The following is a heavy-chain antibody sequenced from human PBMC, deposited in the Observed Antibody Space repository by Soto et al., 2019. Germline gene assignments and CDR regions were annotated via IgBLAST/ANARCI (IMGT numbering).Heavy chain of an antibody. CDR2: ITSSSYT. Sequence: EVQLVESGGGLVKPGGSLRLSCAASGFTFSSYSMNWVRQAPGKGLEWVSCITSSSYTYYADSVKGRFTISRDNPKNSLYLQINSLRAEHTAVYYFASSDYSNYYYMDLWGKGTPVTLSS. D-gene: IGHD4-4*01. J-gene: IGHJ6*03. CDR1: GFTFSSYS. CDR3: ASSDYSNYYYMDL. V-gene: IGHV3-21*01.